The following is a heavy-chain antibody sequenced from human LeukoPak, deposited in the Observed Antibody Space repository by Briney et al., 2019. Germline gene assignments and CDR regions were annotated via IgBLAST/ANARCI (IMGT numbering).Heavy chain of an antibody. CDR1: GYTFTGYY. V-gene: IGHV1-2*02. CDR2: INPNSGGT. D-gene: IGHD5-12*01. J-gene: IGHJ3*02. Sequence: ASVKVSCKASGYTFTGYYMHWVRQAPGQGLEWMGWINPNSGGTNYAQKFQGRVTMTRDTSISTAYMELSRLRSDDTAVYYCARPIVATMYAFDICGQGTMVTVSS. CDR3: ARPIVATMYAFDI.